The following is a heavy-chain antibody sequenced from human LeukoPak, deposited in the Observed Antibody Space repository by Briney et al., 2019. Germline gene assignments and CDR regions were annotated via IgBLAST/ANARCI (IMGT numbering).Heavy chain of an antibody. CDR3: ARDDSSGWYYFDY. V-gene: IGHV3-7*01. CDR2: IKQVVSEK. Sequence: GGSRRPSRAAFGFILGRVWVRWVRQAHGRGLGWVANIKQVVSEKNYVGSVKGRFTISRDNAKNSLSLQMNSLRAEDTAVYYCARDDSSGWYYFDYWGQGTRVTVSS. D-gene: IGHD3-22*01. CDR1: GFILGRVW. J-gene: IGHJ4*02.